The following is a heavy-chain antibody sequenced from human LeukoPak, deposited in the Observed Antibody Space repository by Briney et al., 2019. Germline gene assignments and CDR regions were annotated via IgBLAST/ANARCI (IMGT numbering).Heavy chain of an antibody. CDR1: GGSISSYY. V-gene: IGHV4-59*01. CDR2: IYYSGST. J-gene: IGHJ6*03. CDR3: ARVPYYYDSSGYYYYYMDV. Sequence: SETLSLTCTVSGGSISSYYWSWIRQPPGKGLEEIGYIYYSGSTNYNPSLKSRVTISVDTSKNQFSLKLSSVTAADTAVYYCARVPYYYDSSGYYYYYMDVWGKGTTVTVSS. D-gene: IGHD3-22*01.